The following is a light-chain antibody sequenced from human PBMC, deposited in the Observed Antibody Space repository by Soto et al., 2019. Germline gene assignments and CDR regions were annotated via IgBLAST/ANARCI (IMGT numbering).Light chain of an antibody. CDR1: QSISNW. Sequence: DIQMTQSPSSLSASVGDTVTITCRASQSISNWLAWYQQKPGQAPKLLIHKASNLESGVPSRFSGSGSGTEFTLTISSLQPDDFATFYCQQYDRFPYTFGQGTKVEIK. CDR2: KAS. V-gene: IGKV1-5*03. J-gene: IGKJ2*01. CDR3: QQYDRFPYT.